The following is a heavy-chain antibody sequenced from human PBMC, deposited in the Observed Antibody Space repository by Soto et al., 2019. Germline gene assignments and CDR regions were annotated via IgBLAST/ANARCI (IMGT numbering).Heavy chain of an antibody. CDR3: ARDLVAVSGGVYSSSSGGYFFDF. J-gene: IGHJ4*02. V-gene: IGHV3-11*01. D-gene: IGHD6-6*01. Sequence: QVQLVESGGGLVKPGGSLRLSCAASGFTFSDYYMSWIRQAPGKGLEWVSYISNSGRTLYYADSMKGRLTISRDNAKNSLFLQMNSLRSEHTAVYYCARDLVAVSGGVYSSSSGGYFFDFWGQGTLVTVSS. CDR1: GFTFSDYY. CDR2: ISNSGRTL.